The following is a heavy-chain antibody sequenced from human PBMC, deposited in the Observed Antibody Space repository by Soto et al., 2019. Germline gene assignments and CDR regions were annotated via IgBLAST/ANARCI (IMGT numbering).Heavy chain of an antibody. Sequence: GGSLRLSCAASGFTFSSYSMNWVRQAPGKGLEWVSSISSSSYIYYADSVEGRFTISRDNAKNSLYLQMNSLRAEDTAVYYCARAARPGLSWFDPWGQGTLVTVSS. J-gene: IGHJ5*02. CDR2: ISSSSYI. CDR3: ARAARPGLSWFDP. CDR1: GFTFSSYS. D-gene: IGHD6-6*01. V-gene: IGHV3-21*01.